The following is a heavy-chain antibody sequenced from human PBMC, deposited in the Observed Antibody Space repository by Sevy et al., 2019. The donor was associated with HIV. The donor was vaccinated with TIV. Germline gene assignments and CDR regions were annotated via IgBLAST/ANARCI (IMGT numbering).Heavy chain of an antibody. J-gene: IGHJ4*02. CDR1: GGSISSSSYY. CDR2: IYYSGST. V-gene: IGHV4-39*01. D-gene: IGHD6-25*01. Sequence: SETLSLTCTVSGGSISSSSYYWGWIHQPPGKGLEWIGSIYYSGSTYYNPSLKSRVTISIDTSKSQFYLRLSSVTATDTAVYYCASGYYFNYWGQGTLVTVSS. CDR3: ASGYYFNY.